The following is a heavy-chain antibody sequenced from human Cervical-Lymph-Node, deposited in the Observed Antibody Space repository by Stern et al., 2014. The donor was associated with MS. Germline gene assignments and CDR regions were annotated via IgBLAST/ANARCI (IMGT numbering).Heavy chain of an antibody. Sequence: VQLVESGGGLVQPGGSLRLSCAASGFTFSSYDMHWVRQATGKGLEWVSAIGTAGDTYYPGSVKGRFTISRENAKNSLYLQMNSLRAGDTAVYYCAGAYGFGESDGMDVWGQGTTVTVSS. CDR2: IGTAGDT. D-gene: IGHD3-10*01. V-gene: IGHV3-13*01. CDR1: GFTFSSYD. CDR3: AGAYGFGESDGMDV. J-gene: IGHJ6*02.